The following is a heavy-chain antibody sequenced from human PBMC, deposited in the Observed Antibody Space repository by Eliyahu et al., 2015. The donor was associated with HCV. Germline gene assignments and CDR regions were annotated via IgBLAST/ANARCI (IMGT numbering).Heavy chain of an antibody. V-gene: IGHV1-2*04. CDR2: INPNSGGT. Sequence: QVQLVQSGAEVKKPGASVKVSCKASGYTFTGYYMHWVRQAPGQGLEWMGWINPNSGGTNYAQKFQGWVTMTRDTSISTAYMELSRLRSDDTAVYYCARVRIGDYYYYGMDVWGQGTTVTVSS. J-gene: IGHJ6*02. CDR3: ARVRIGDYYYYGMDV. D-gene: IGHD2-15*01. CDR1: GYTFTGYY.